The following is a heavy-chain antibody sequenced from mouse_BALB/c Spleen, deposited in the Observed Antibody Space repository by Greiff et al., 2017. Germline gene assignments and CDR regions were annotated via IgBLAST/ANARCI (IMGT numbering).Heavy chain of an antibody. Sequence: DVQLVESGGGLVQPGGSLRLSCATSGFTFTDYYMSWVRQPPGKALEWLGFIRNKANGYTTEYSASVKGRFTISRDNSQSILYLQMNTLRAEDSATYYCARDRDSFDYWGQGTTLTVSS. V-gene: IGHV7-3*02. CDR1: GFTFTDYY. J-gene: IGHJ2*01. CDR3: ARDRDSFDY. CDR2: IRNKANGYTT.